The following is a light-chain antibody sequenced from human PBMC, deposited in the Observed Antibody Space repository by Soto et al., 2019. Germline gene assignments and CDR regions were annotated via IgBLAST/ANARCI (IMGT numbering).Light chain of an antibody. CDR3: AAWDDSLNGDV. CDR2: SYN. J-gene: IGLJ1*01. CDR1: SSNIGSNT. V-gene: IGLV1-44*01. Sequence: QPVLTQPPSASGTPGQRVTISCSGSSSNIGSNTVNWYQQLPGTAPKLLIYSYNQRPSGVPDRFSDSKSGTSASLAISGLQSEDEADYYCAAWDDSLNGDVFGTGTKVTVL.